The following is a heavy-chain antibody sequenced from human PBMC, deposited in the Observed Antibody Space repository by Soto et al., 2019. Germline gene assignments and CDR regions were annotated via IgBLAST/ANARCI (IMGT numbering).Heavy chain of an antibody. J-gene: IGHJ5*02. D-gene: IGHD1-7*01. CDR1: GYTLTSYG. CDR2: ISAYNGNT. Sequence: QVQLVQSGAEVKKPGASVKVSCKASGYTLTSYGISWVRKAPGQGLEWMGWISAYNGNTNYAQKLQGRVTMTTDTSTSTAYMELRSLRSDDTAVYYCARDEGYKWNYGGSWFDPWGQGTLVTVSS. CDR3: ARDEGYKWNYGGSWFDP. V-gene: IGHV1-18*01.